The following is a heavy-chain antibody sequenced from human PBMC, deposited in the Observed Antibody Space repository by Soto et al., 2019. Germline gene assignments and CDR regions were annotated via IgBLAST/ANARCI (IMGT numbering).Heavy chain of an antibody. V-gene: IGHV4-61*01. CDR2: IYYSGST. CDR1: GGSVSSGSYY. J-gene: IGHJ6*02. CDR3: ARDWYSSPLSVYYYGMDV. Sequence: SETLSLTCTVSGGSVSSGSYYWSWIRQPPGKGLEWIGYIYYSGSTNYNPSLKSRVTISVDTSKNQFSLKLSSATAADTAVYYCARDWYSSPLSVYYYGMDVWGQGTTVTVSS. D-gene: IGHD6-13*01.